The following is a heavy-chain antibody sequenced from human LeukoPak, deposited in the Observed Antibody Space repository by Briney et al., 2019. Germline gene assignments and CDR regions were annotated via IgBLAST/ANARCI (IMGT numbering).Heavy chain of an antibody. CDR2: MNPNSGNT. V-gene: IGHV1-8*03. J-gene: IGHJ4*02. CDR3: ATATGGLELLNY. Sequence: ASVKVSCKASGYTFTSYDINWVRQAAGQGLEWMGWMNPNSGNTGYAQKFQGRVTITRNTSISTAYMELSSLRSEDTAVYYCATATGGLELLNYWGQGTLVTVSS. CDR1: GYTFTSYD. D-gene: IGHD1-7*01.